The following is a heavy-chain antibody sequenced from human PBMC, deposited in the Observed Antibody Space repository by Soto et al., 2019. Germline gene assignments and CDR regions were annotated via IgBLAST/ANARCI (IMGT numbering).Heavy chain of an antibody. Sequence: SETLSLTCTFSGSSISSSSYYWGWIRQPPRKGLEWIGSIYYSGSTNYNPSLKSRVTISVDTSKNQFSLKLSSVTAADTAVYYCARGSTVSLYYYYYYMDVWGKGPTVTVSS. CDR3: ARGSTVSLYYYYYYMDV. J-gene: IGHJ6*03. CDR1: GSSISSSSYY. V-gene: IGHV4-39*07. CDR2: IYYSGST. D-gene: IGHD1-1*01.